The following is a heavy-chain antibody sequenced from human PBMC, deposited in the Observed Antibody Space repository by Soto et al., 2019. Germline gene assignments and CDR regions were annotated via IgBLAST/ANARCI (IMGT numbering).Heavy chain of an antibody. D-gene: IGHD4-17*01. V-gene: IGHV4-4*02. CDR2: IYPSGSN. Sequence: QVQLQESGPGLEKLSGTLSLTCAVSGGSITSSIWWSWVRQPPGKGLEWIGEIYPSGSNNYNPSLKSRVIISVEKSKNQFSLKRSSVTAADTAAYYCVRGGDGDYYFDYWGQGTLVTVSS. CDR1: GGSITSSIW. CDR3: VRGGDGDYYFDY. J-gene: IGHJ4*02.